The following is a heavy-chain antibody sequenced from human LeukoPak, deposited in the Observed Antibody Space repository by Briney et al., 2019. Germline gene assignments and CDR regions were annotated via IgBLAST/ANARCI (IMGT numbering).Heavy chain of an antibody. J-gene: IGHJ1*01. CDR3: ARAGEQQPVLYFQH. D-gene: IGHD6-13*01. CDR2: VRQDGKLK. V-gene: IGHV3-30*02. CDR1: GFKISDYY. Sequence: PGGSLRLSCVASGFKISDYYIHWVRQAPGKGLEWAASVRQDGKLKFYADSVKARFTISRDNSKNTVFLQMNSLRAEDTAVYYCARAGEQQPVLYFQHWGQGTLVTVSS.